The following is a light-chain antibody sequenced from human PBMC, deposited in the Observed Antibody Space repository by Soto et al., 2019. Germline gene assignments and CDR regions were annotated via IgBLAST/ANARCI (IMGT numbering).Light chain of an antibody. CDR1: QDIRNY. J-gene: IGKJ1*01. CDR2: DAS. CDR3: QQYNSYST. Sequence: DIQMTQSPSSLSASVGDRVTITCQASQDIRNYLNWYQQKPGKAPKLLIYDASSLESGVPSRFSGSGSGTEFTLTISSLQPDDFATYYCQQYNSYSTFGQGTKVDIK. V-gene: IGKV1-5*01.